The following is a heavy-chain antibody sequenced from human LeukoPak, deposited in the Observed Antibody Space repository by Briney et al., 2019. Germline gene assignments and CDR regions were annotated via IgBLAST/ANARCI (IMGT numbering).Heavy chain of an antibody. CDR2: IYYSGST. D-gene: IGHD3-10*01. CDR1: GGSISGYY. CDR3: ARLGRITMIRGTSDYYHSMDV. Sequence: SETLSLTCTVSGGSISGYYWSWIRQPPGKGLEWIGYIYYSGSTNYNPSLKSRVTMSVDASKNQFSLKLSSLTAADTAVYYCARLGRITMIRGTSDYYHSMDVWGQGTTVTVSS. J-gene: IGHJ6*02. V-gene: IGHV4-59*08.